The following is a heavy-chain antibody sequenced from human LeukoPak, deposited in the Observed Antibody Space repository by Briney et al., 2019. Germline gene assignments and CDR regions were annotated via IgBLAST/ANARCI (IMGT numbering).Heavy chain of an antibody. Sequence: GASVKVSCRASGYTFTSYGISWMRQAPGQGLEWMGWISAYNGNTNYAQKLRGRVTMTTDTSTSTVYMELRTLGSDDTAVYYCARVIVGTGTNYFDSWGQGTLVTVSS. J-gene: IGHJ4*02. CDR2: ISAYNGNT. D-gene: IGHD3-22*01. CDR1: GYTFTSYG. V-gene: IGHV1-18*01. CDR3: ARVIVGTGTNYFDS.